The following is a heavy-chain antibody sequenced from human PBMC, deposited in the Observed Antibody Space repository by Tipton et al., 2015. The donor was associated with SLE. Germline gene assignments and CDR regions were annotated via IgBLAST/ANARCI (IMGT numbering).Heavy chain of an antibody. V-gene: IGHV3-66*02. D-gene: IGHD7-27*01. J-gene: IGHJ4*02. CDR1: GFTVSSNY. CDR2: IYSGGSK. Sequence: GSLRLSCAASGFTVSSNYMSWVRQAPGKGLEWVSVIYSGGSKYYADSVKGRFTISRDNSKNTLYLQMNSLRAEDTAVYYCAATGRAGEGYFDYWGQGTLVTVSS. CDR3: AATGRAGEGYFDY.